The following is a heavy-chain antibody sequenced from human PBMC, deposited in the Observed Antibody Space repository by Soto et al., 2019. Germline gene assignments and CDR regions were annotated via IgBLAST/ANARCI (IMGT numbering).Heavy chain of an antibody. V-gene: IGHV3-7*01. J-gene: IGHJ3*02. CDR1: GFTFSRYW. CDR3: ARGDTPMITGMDSFDI. D-gene: IGHD5-18*01. Sequence: QSGGSLRLSCAASGFTFSRYWMNWVRQAPGKGLEWVANIKQDGTEKNYVDSVKGRFTISRDNARKSLYLQMDSPRAEDTAVYFCARGDTPMITGMDSFDIWGQGTMVTVSS. CDR2: IKQDGTEK.